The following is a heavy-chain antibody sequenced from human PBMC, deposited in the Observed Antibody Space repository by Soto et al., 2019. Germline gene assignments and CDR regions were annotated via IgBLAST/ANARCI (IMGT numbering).Heavy chain of an antibody. CDR1: GYTFTGYY. Sequence: ASVKVSCKASGYTFTGYYMHWVRQAPGQGLEWMGWINPNSGGTNYAQKFQGRVTMTRDTSISTAYVELSRLRSDDTAVYYCARDGPKLAYCGGDCYSAWFDPWGQGTLVTVSS. J-gene: IGHJ5*02. V-gene: IGHV1-2*02. D-gene: IGHD2-21*02. CDR3: ARDGPKLAYCGGDCYSAWFDP. CDR2: INPNSGGT.